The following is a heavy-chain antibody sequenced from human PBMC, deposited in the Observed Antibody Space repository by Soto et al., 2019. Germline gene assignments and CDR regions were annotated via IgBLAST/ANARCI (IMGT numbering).Heavy chain of an antibody. CDR3: ARDHYYGSGKQPYYHYYGMDV. Sequence: SETLSLTCTVSGGSISSYYWSWIRQPPGKGLEWIGYIYYSGSTNYNPSLKSRVTISVDTSKNQFSLKLSSVTAADTAVYYCARDHYYGSGKQPYYHYYGMDVWGQGTTVTVSS. D-gene: IGHD3-10*01. J-gene: IGHJ6*02. V-gene: IGHV4-59*01. CDR1: GGSISSYY. CDR2: IYYSGST.